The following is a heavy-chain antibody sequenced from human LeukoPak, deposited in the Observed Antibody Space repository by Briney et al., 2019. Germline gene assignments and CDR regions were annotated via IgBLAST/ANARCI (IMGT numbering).Heavy chain of an antibody. Sequence: RASETLSLTCTVSGVSISSTGSFWGWIRQPPGKGLEWIGSIYSGGITYYNPSLKSRVTISEDTSKNQFSLKMTSMTAADTAIYYCWLEKVVAAYFDSWGQGTLVTVSS. J-gene: IGHJ4*02. CDR3: WLEKVVAAYFDS. CDR1: GVSISSTGSF. CDR2: IYSGGIT. D-gene: IGHD2-15*01. V-gene: IGHV4-39*07.